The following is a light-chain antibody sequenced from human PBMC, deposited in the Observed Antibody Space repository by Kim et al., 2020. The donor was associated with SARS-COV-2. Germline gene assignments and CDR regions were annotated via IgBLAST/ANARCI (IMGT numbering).Light chain of an antibody. J-gene: IGLJ3*02. CDR2: LNSDGSH. Sequence: QPVLTQSPSASASLGASVTLTCTLSSGHSRNAIAWHQQQPGRGPRYLMKLNSDGSHTKGDGIPDRFSGSSSGAGRYLTISSLQSEDEADYYCQNWDTGIHVFGGGTQLTVL. CDR3: QNWDTGIHV. CDR1: SGHSRNA. V-gene: IGLV4-69*01.